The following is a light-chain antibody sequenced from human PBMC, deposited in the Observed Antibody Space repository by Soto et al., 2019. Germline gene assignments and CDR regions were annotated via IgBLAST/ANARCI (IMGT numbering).Light chain of an antibody. V-gene: IGKV1-6*01. CDR3: LQDHDDSWT. J-gene: IGKJ1*01. CDR1: QGIESD. Sequence: AIQMTQSPSSLSASVGDRITITCRASQGIESDLSWYQQRPGKAPKLLIYAASNVHSGVPPRFSGSRSGTEFTLTISNLQPEDFASYYCLQDHDDSWTFGQGTKWIS. CDR2: AAS.